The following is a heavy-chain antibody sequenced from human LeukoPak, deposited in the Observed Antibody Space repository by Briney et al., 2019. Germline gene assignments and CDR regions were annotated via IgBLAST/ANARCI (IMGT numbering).Heavy chain of an antibody. CDR2: IKSKTDGGTT. CDR3: TTAIARFPDY. D-gene: IGHD3-10*01. V-gene: IGHV3-15*01. Sequence: GGSLRLSCAASGFTFSSYAMSWVRQAPGKGLEWVGRIKSKTDGGTTDYAAPVKGRFTISRDDSKNTLYLQMNSLKTEDTAVYYCTTAIARFPDYWGQGTLVTVSS. J-gene: IGHJ4*02. CDR1: GFTFSSYA.